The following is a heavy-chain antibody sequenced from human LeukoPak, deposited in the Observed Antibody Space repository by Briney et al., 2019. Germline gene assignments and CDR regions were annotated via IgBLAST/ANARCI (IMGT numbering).Heavy chain of an antibody. D-gene: IGHD3-22*01. CDR3: ARGLFYYDSSGYSNYFDY. CDR2: IYTSGST. J-gene: IGHJ4*02. V-gene: IGHV4-61*02. Sequence: PSETLSLTCTVSGGSISSGSYYWSWIRQPAGKGLEWIVRIYTSGSTNYNPSLKSRVTISVDTSNNQFSLKLSSVTAADPAVYYCARGLFYYDSSGYSNYFDYWGQGTLVTVSS. CDR1: GGSISSGSYY.